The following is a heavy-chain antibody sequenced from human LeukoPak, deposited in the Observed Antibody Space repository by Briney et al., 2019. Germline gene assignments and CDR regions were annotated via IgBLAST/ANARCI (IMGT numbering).Heavy chain of an antibody. D-gene: IGHD3-3*01. CDR1: GFTFSSYA. J-gene: IGHJ5*02. CDR3: AKDRGYDFWSGYSDWFDP. V-gene: IGHV3-23*01. CDR2: ISGSGTT. Sequence: GGSLRLSCAASGFTFSSYAMSWVRQAPGKGLEWVSAISGSGTTYYAESVKGRFTISRDNSKNALYLQMNSLRAEDTAVYYCAKDRGYDFWSGYSDWFDPWGQGTLVTVSS.